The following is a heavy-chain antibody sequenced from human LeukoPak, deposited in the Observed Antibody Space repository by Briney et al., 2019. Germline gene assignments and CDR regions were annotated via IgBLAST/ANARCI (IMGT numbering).Heavy chain of an antibody. V-gene: IGHV4-39*02. CDR3: ARDSGSLLDY. CDR1: GGSISSSSYY. CDR2: IYYSGST. J-gene: IGHJ4*02. D-gene: IGHD1-26*01. Sequence: PPETLSLTCTVSGGSISSSSYYWGWIRQPPGKGLEWIGSIYYSGSTYYNPSLKSRVTISVDTSKNQFSLKLSSVTAADTAVYYCARDSGSLLDYWGQGTLVTVSS.